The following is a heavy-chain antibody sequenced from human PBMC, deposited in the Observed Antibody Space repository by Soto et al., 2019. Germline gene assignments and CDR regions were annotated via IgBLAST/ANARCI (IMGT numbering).Heavy chain of an antibody. CDR2: LHSDGSTT. V-gene: IGHV3-74*03. Sequence: GGSTRPYTSASGFIFGSSWMHWVRQGTGEALVWVSRLHSDGSTTTYADSVKGRFTISRDNAKNTLYLQMNSLRAEDTAVYYCARELPTAIRGGYYYSYGMDVLGQGSLVTVS. CDR1: GFIFGSSW. CDR3: ARELPTAIRGGYYYSYGMDV. D-gene: IGHD2-2*02. J-gene: IGHJ6*02.